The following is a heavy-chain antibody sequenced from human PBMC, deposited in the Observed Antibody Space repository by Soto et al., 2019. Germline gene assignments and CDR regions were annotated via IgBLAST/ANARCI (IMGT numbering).Heavy chain of an antibody. CDR3: ARHRGTISLTDY. CDR1: GGSISSGGYS. Sequence: SETLSLTCAVSGGSISSGGYSWSWIRQPPGKGLEWIGEIYYSGSTNYNPSLKSRVTISVDKSKNQFSLKLSSVTAADTAVYYCARHRGTISLTDYWGQGTLVTVSS. CDR2: IYYSGST. J-gene: IGHJ4*02. D-gene: IGHD3-9*01. V-gene: IGHV4-30-2*03.